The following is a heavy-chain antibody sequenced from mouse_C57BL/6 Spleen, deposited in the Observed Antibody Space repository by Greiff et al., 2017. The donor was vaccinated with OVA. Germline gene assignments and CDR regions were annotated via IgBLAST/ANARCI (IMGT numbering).Heavy chain of an antibody. D-gene: IGHD2-1*01. CDR2: ISSGSSTI. Sequence: EVHLVESGGGLVKPGGSLKLSCAASGFTFSDYGMHWVRQAPEKGLEWVAYISSGSSTIYYADTVKGRFTISRDNAKNTLFLQMTSLRSEDTAMYYCARLDGNYDYFDYWGQGTTLTVSS. CDR3: ARLDGNYDYFDY. CDR1: GFTFSDYG. J-gene: IGHJ2*01. V-gene: IGHV5-17*01.